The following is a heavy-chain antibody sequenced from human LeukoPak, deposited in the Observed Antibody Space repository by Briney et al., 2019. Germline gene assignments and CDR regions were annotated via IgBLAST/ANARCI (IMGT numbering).Heavy chain of an antibody. CDR3: ARDLGWLQSDY. Sequence: GGSLRLSCAASGFTFSSYSMNWVRQAPGKGLEWVSYISSSSSTIYYADSVKGRFTISRDNAKNSLYLQIHNLRAEDTAVYYCARDLGWLQSDYWGQGTLVTVSS. CDR1: GFTFSSYS. CDR2: ISSSSSTI. J-gene: IGHJ4*02. D-gene: IGHD5-24*01. V-gene: IGHV3-48*01.